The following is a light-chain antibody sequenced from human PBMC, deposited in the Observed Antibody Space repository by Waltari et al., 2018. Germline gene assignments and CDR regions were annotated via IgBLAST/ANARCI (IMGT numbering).Light chain of an antibody. CDR3: GTWDSGLSVVV. CDR1: SSNIGRSY. Sequence: QSVLTQPPSVSAAPGQRVTISCSGSSSNIGRSYVCWYQHVPGTAPKLLIYDGDRRLPGIPVRFSGSKSGTSAVLGITGLQTEDEADYYCGTWDSGLSVVVFGGGTRLTVL. V-gene: IGLV1-51*01. CDR2: DGD. J-gene: IGLJ2*01.